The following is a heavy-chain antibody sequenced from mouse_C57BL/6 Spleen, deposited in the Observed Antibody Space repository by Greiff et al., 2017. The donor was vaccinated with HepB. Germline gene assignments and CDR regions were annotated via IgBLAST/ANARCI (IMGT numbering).Heavy chain of an antibody. CDR3: TGTTVVNY. CDR2: IDPETGGT. CDR1: GYTFTDYE. D-gene: IGHD1-1*01. J-gene: IGHJ2*01. V-gene: IGHV1-15*01. Sequence: QVQLQQSGAELVRPGASVTLSCKASGYTFTDYEMHWVKQTPVHGLEWIGAIDPETGGTAYNQKFKGKAILTAGKSSSTAYMELRSLTSEDSAVYYCTGTTVVNYWGQGTTLTVSS.